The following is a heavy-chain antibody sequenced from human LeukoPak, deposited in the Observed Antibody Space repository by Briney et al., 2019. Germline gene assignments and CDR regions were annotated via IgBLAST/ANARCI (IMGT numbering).Heavy chain of an antibody. Sequence: SETLSLTCTVSGGSISSYYWSWIRQPPGKGLEWSGDIYYSGSTNYNPSLKSRVTISVDTSKNQFSLKLSSVTAADTAVYYCARGPYGGNSVGAFDIWGQGTMVTVSS. CDR3: ARGPYGGNSVGAFDI. CDR1: GGSISSYY. V-gene: IGHV4-59*01. J-gene: IGHJ3*02. D-gene: IGHD4-23*01. CDR2: IYYSGST.